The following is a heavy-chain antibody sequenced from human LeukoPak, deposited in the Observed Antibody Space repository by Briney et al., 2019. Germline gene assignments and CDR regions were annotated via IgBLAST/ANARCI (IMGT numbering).Heavy chain of an antibody. V-gene: IGHV1-3*01. CDR1: GYTFTSYA. Sequence: ASVKVSCKASGYTFTSYAMHWVRQAPGQRLEWMGWINACNGNTKYSQKFQGRVTITRDTSASTAYMELSSLRSEDTAVYYCARERITMVRGGSIWFDPWGQGTLVTVSS. CDR3: ARERITMVRGGSIWFDP. D-gene: IGHD3-10*01. CDR2: INACNGNT. J-gene: IGHJ5*02.